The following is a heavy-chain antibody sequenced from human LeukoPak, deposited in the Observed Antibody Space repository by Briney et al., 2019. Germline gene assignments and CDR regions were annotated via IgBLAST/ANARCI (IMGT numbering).Heavy chain of an antibody. CDR1: GGSINNTLFY. V-gene: IGHV4-39*07. Sequence: SETLSLTCTVSGGSINNTLFYWGWIRQPPGKGLEWIGSIYYSGSTYYNPSLKSRVTISVDTSKNQFSLKLSSVTAADTAVYYCARVITIFGVVTRRAPYYYYMDVWGKGTTVTVSS. CDR3: ARVITIFGVVTRRAPYYYYMDV. D-gene: IGHD3-3*01. CDR2: IYYSGST. J-gene: IGHJ6*03.